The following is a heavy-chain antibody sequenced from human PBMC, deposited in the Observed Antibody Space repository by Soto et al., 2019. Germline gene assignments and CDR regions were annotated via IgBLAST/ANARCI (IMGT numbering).Heavy chain of an antibody. CDR2: IFPLTDIP. J-gene: IGHJ4*02. CDR3: ARGPLVVLNYFES. CDR1: GGTFRNYP. V-gene: IGHV1-69*02. Sequence: QVQLVQYGTEVKKPGSSVKVSCKASGGTFRNYPINWVRQAPGQGLEWMGSIFPLTDIPDYAQNFQARLTISVDKSTSTASMELSSLTSDDTAMYFCARGPLVVLNYFESWGQGTLVTVSS.